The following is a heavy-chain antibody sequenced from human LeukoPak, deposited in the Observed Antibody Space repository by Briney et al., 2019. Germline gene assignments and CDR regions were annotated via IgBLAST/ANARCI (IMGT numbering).Heavy chain of an antibody. CDR1: GITLSNYG. CDR2: ISDSGGST. D-gene: IGHD3/OR15-3a*01. J-gene: IGHJ4*02. V-gene: IGHV3-23*01. Sequence: GGSLRLSCAVSGITLSNYGMSWVRQAPGKGLEWVAGISDSGGSTNYADSVKGRFTVSRDNPKNTLYLQMNSLRAEDTAVYFCAKRGVVIRVILVGFHKEAYYFESWGQGALVTVSS. CDR3: AKRGVVIRVILVGFHKEAYYFES.